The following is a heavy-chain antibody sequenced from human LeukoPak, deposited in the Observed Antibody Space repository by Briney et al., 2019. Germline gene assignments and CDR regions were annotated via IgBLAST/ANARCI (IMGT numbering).Heavy chain of an antibody. D-gene: IGHD3-3*01. J-gene: IGHJ6*03. CDR2: ISGSGGST. CDR3: ATFLRFSKGCMDV. V-gene: IGHV3-23*01. CDR1: GFTFSSYA. Sequence: PGGSLRLSCAVSGFTFSSYAMSWVRQAPGKGLEWLSTISGSGGSTYYADSVKGRFTISRDNSKNTLYLQMNSLRAEDTAVYYCATFLRFSKGCMDVWGKGTTVTVSS.